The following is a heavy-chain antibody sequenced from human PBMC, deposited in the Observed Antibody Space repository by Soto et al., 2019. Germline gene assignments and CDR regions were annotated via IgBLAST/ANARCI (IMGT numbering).Heavy chain of an antibody. CDR1: GYSISSGYY. V-gene: IGHV4-38-2*02. D-gene: IGHD1-26*01. CDR2: LHHSGTT. J-gene: IGHJ3*02. CDR3: ARDRFELVGATAAVDI. Sequence: PSETLSLTCSVSGYSISSGYYWGWIRQPPGKGLEWIGNLHHSGTTYYSPSLKSRVTISMDTSKSQFSLKLTSVIATDTAVYYCARDRFELVGATAAVDIWGQGTMVTVSS.